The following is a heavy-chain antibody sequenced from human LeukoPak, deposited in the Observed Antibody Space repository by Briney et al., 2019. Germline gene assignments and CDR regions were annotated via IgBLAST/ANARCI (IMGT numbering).Heavy chain of an antibody. V-gene: IGHV3-7*01. D-gene: IGHD6-13*01. J-gene: IGHJ4*02. CDR3: ARDQGRIMYSSSWTPGDY. Sequence: GGSLRLSCAASGFTFSSYWMSWVRQAPGKGLEWVANIKQDGSEKYYVDSVKGRFTISRDNAKNSLYLQVNSLRAEDTAVYYCARDQGRIMYSSSWTPGDYWGQGTLVTVSS. CDR1: GFTFSSYW. CDR2: IKQDGSEK.